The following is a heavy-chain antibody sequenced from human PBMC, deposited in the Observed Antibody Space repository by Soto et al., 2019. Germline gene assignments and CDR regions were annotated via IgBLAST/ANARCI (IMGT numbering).Heavy chain of an antibody. D-gene: IGHD3-9*01. J-gene: IGHJ6*02. CDR3: AAAQYYYNLSAFRSIVGYYYYYGMDV. Sequence: QVQLQESGPGLVKPSETLSLTCTVSGGSISSYYWSWIRQPPGKGLEWIGYIYYSGGTNYNPSLRRRVSLSVDESTNHCSPKLISATTADTAVYYCAAAQYYYNLSAFRSIVGYYYYYGMDVWGQGTTVTVSS. CDR1: GGSISSYY. V-gene: IGHV4-59*01. CDR2: IYYSGGT.